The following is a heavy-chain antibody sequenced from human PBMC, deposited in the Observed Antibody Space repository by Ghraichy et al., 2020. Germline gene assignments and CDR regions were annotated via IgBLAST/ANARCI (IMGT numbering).Heavy chain of an antibody. CDR1: GYTFSNYY. CDR2: INPSGGST. D-gene: IGHD3-3*01. J-gene: IGHJ4*02. V-gene: IGHV1-46*01. Sequence: ASVKVSCKASGYTFSNYYMHLVRQAPVQGLEWMGIINPSGGSTSYAQKFQGRVTMTRDTSTSTVYMELSSLRSEDTAVYYCARATTIFGVVIMFDYWGQGTLVTVSS. CDR3: ARATTIFGVVIMFDY.